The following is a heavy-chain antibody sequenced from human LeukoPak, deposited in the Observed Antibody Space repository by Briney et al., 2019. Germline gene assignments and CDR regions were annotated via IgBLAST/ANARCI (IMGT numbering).Heavy chain of an antibody. CDR3: ARDSSGWTFDY. Sequence: PGKSLRLSCAASGFTFSGYPIHWVRQAPGKGLEWVAVIWYDGSNKYYADSVRGRFTISRDNSKNTLYLQMNSLRAEDTAVYFCARDSSGWTFDYWGQGTLVTVSS. D-gene: IGHD6-19*01. CDR1: GFTFSGYP. V-gene: IGHV3-33*01. CDR2: IWYDGSNK. J-gene: IGHJ4*02.